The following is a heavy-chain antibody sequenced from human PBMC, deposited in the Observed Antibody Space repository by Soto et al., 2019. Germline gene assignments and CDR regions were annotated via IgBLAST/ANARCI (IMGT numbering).Heavy chain of an antibody. D-gene: IGHD6-13*01. CDR3: VRGGIAGNWFDP. Sequence: SETLSLTCTVSGGSVSSGSFYWSWIRQPPGKGLEWIGYIHYSGTTNDNPSLKSRVIISVDTSKNQFSLKLSSVTAADTAVYYCVRGGIAGNWFDPWGQGTLVTVSS. CDR2: IHYSGTT. J-gene: IGHJ5*02. CDR1: GGSVSSGSFY. V-gene: IGHV4-61*01.